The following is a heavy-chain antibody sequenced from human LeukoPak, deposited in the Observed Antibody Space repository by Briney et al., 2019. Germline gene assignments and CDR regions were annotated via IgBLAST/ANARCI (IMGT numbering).Heavy chain of an antibody. CDR1: GFTFSSYA. J-gene: IGHJ4*02. CDR2: ISGSGGST. Sequence: PGGSLRLSCAASGFTFSSYAMSWVRQAPGKGLEWVSAISGSGGSTYYADSVKGRFTISRDNSKNTLYLQMNSLRAEDTAVYYCATSDPYSSYEPESGSYYSWGQGTLVTVSS. D-gene: IGHD1-26*01. V-gene: IGHV3-23*01. CDR3: ATSDPYSSYEPESGSYYS.